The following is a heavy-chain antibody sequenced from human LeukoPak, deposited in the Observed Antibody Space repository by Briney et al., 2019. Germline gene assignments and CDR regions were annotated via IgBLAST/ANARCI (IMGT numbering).Heavy chain of an antibody. CDR2: ISGSGGST. J-gene: IGHJ4*02. CDR1: GFTFSSYA. CDR3: AKDPVPYCTNGVCVIDY. D-gene: IGHD2-8*01. Sequence: PGGSLRLSCAASGFTFSSYAMSWVRQAPGEGLEWVSAISGSGGSTYYADSVKGRFTISRDNSKNTLYLQMNSLRAEDTAVYYCAKDPVPYCTNGVCVIDYWGQGTLVIVSS. V-gene: IGHV3-23*01.